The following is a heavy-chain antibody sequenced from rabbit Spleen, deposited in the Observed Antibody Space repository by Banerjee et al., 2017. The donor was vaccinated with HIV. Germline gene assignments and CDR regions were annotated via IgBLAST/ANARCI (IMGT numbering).Heavy chain of an antibody. CDR2: IYGGDGYST. CDR1: GFSFNNNYY. V-gene: IGHV1S40*01. CDR3: ARGEHFSVGFSAFAIYLDL. Sequence: QSLEESWGGLVQPEGSLTLTCTASGFSFNNNYYMCWVRQAPGKGLEWIACIYGGDGYSTADASWAKGRFTVSKISSTTVTLQMTGRTAADTATYFCARGEHFSVGFSAFAIYLDLWGPGTLVTVS. D-gene: IGHD6-1*01. J-gene: IGHJ4*01.